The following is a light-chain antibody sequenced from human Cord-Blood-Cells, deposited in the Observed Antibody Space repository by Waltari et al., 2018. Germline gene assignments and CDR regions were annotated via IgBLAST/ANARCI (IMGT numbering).Light chain of an antibody. CDR2: DVS. CDR1: SSDVGGYNY. J-gene: IGLJ2*01. Sequence: QSALTQPASVSGSPGQSLTISCTGTSSDVGGYNYVSWYQQHPGKAPKLMIYDVSNRPSGVSNRFSGSKSGNTASLTISGLQAEDEADYYCSSYISSSTLVFGGGTKLTVL. CDR3: SSYISSSTLV. V-gene: IGLV2-14*01.